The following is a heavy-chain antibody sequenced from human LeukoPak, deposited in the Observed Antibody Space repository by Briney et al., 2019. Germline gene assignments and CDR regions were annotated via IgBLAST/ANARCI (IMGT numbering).Heavy chain of an antibody. CDR2: IYPGNSHT. J-gene: IGHJ5*01. CDR1: GYSFSNSW. Sequence: GESLKISCKASGYSFSNSWIGWLRKMPGKGLEWMGIIYPGNSHTIYSLSFQGQITISADKSITTAYLQWSSLEASDTAMYYCARQRTSENWFDSWGQGTPVTVSS. V-gene: IGHV5-51*01. CDR3: ARQRTSENWFDS. D-gene: IGHD1-14*01.